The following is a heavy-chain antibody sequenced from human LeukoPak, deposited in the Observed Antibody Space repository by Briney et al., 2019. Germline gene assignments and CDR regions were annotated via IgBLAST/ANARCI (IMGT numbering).Heavy chain of an antibody. CDR1: GGSFSRYY. Sequence: PSETLSLTCAVYGGSFSRYYWTWIRQPPGKGLEWIGEINHSGSANYNPSLKSRVTMSVDTSKNQFSLKLSSVTAADTAVYYCARVRYSDSSVLTRKRSYYFDYWGQGTLVTVSS. D-gene: IGHD3-22*01. CDR3: ARVRYSDSSVLTRKRSYYFDY. V-gene: IGHV4-34*01. CDR2: INHSGSA. J-gene: IGHJ4*02.